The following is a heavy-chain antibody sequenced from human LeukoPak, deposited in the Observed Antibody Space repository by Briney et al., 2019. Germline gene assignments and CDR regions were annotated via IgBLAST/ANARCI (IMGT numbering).Heavy chain of an antibody. D-gene: IGHD2/OR15-2a*01. V-gene: IGHV4-39*01. J-gene: IGHJ4*02. CDR1: GGSISSSSYY. CDR3: ASMGNIEARLDY. CDR2: IYYSGST. Sequence: SETLSLTCTVSGGSISSSSYYWGWIRQPPGKGLEWIGSIYYSGSTYYNPSLKSRVAISVDTSKNQFSLKLSSVTAADTAVYYCASMGNIEARLDYWGQGTLVTVSS.